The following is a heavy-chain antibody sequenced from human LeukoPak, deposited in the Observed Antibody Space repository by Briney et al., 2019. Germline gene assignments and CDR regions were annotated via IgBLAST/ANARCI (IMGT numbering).Heavy chain of an antibody. CDR1: GDSVSSNSAA. V-gene: IGHV6-1*01. CDR2: TYYRSKWYN. Sequence: SQTLSLTCAISGDSVSSNSAAWNWIRQSPSRGLEWLGRTYYRSKWYNDYAVSVKSRITINPDTSKNQFSLRLSSVTAADTAVYYCARVTGYIVEDYFDYWGQGTLVTVSS. CDR3: ARVTGYIVEDYFDY. D-gene: IGHD3-22*01. J-gene: IGHJ4*02.